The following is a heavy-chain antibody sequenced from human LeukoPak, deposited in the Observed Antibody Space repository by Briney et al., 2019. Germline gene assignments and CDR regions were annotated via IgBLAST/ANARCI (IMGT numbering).Heavy chain of an antibody. V-gene: IGHV4-59*08. CDR1: GGSINSYY. Sequence: SETLSLTCTVSGGSINSYYWTWIRQPPGKGLEWIAYIYYSGSTNYNPSLKSRVTISLDTSKNQFSLKLSSVTAADTALYYCAGLSPDWFDPWGQGTLVTVSS. CDR3: AGLSPDWFDP. CDR2: IYYSGST. J-gene: IGHJ5*02.